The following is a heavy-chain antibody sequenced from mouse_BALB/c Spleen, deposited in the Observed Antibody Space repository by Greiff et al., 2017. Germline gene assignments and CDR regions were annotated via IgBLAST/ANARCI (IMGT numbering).Heavy chain of an antibody. CDR2: INSNGGST. D-gene: IGHD1-1*01. CDR3: ARVPYYYGSPLDY. J-gene: IGHJ2*01. Sequence: EVMLVESGGGLVQPGGSLKLSCAASGFTFSSYGMSWVRQTPDKRLELVATINSNGGSTYYPDSVKGRFTISRDNAKNTLYLQMSSLKSEDTAMYYCARVPYYYGSPLDYWGQGTTLTVSS. CDR1: GFTFSSYG. V-gene: IGHV5-6-3*01.